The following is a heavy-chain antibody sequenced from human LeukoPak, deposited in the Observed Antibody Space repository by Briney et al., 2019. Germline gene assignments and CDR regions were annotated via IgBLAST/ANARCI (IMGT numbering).Heavy chain of an antibody. CDR3: VRGDYGDYTLFDY. V-gene: IGHV3-53*01. Sequence: GGSLRLSCAASGFTCSNAWMSWFRQAPGKGLEWVSVIYSGGSTYYADSVKGRFTISRDNSKNTLYLQMNSLRAEDTAVYYCVRGDYGDYTLFDYWGQGTLVTVSS. D-gene: IGHD4-17*01. J-gene: IGHJ4*02. CDR1: GFTCSNAW. CDR2: IYSGGST.